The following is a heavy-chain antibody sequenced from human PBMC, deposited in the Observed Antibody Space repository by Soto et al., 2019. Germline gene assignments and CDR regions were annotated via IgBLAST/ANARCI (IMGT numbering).Heavy chain of an antibody. CDR1: GYTFTGYY. Sequence: ASVKVSCKAAGYTFTGYYVHWVRQAPGQGLEWMGWINPNSGGTQFAQNFQGRVTLTRDTSISTAYMELSRLTSDDTAVYYCARDPEHNFWSGPLLRLDVWVQGTTVTVS. V-gene: IGHV1-2*02. CDR3: ARDPEHNFWSGPLLRLDV. CDR2: INPNSGGT. J-gene: IGHJ6*02. D-gene: IGHD3-3*01.